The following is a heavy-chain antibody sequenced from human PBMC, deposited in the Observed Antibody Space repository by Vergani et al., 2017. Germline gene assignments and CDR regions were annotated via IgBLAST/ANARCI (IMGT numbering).Heavy chain of an antibody. Sequence: EVQLVQSGAEVTKPGESLKISCKGSGYSFTSYWIGWVRQMPGKGLEWMGIIYPGDSDTRYSPSFQGQVTISADKSISTAYLQWSSLKASDTAMYYCARRALGYCSSTSCYSSGYYYYYMDVWGKGTTVTVSS. CDR2: IYPGDSDT. V-gene: IGHV5-51*01. J-gene: IGHJ6*03. CDR1: GYSFTSYW. CDR3: ARRALGYCSSTSCYSSGYYYYYMDV. D-gene: IGHD2-2*01.